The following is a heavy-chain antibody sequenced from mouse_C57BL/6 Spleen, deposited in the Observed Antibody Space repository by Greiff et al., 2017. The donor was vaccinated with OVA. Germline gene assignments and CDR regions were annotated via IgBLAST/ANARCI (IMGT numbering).Heavy chain of an antibody. Sequence: EVKLVESGGGLVKPGGSLKLSCAASGFTFSSYAMSWVRQTPEKRLEWVATISDGGSYTYYPDNVKGRFTISRDNAKNNLYLQISHLKSEDTAMYYCARRDYDGKDWYFDVWGTGTTVTVSS. CDR1: GFTFSSYA. V-gene: IGHV5-4*03. J-gene: IGHJ1*03. D-gene: IGHD2-4*01. CDR3: ARRDYDGKDWYFDV. CDR2: ISDGGSYT.